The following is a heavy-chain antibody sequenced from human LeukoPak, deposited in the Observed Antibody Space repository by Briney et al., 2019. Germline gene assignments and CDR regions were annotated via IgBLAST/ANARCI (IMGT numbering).Heavy chain of an antibody. J-gene: IGHJ4*02. D-gene: IGHD3-22*01. CDR2: IYPGDSDT. Sequence: GESLKTSCKGSGYSFTSYWIGWVRQMPGKGLEWMGIIYPGDSDTRYSPSFQGQVTISADKSISTAYLQWSSLKASDTAMYYCARGNYYDSSGYSESDYWGQGTLVTVSS. CDR1: GYSFTSYW. CDR3: ARGNYYDSSGYSESDY. V-gene: IGHV5-51*01.